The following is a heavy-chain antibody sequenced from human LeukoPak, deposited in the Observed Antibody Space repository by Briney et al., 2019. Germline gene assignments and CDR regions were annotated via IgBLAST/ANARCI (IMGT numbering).Heavy chain of an antibody. J-gene: IGHJ4*02. CDR2: INHSGYT. D-gene: IGHD4-17*01. CDR3: TRMTTGHDY. CDR1: GVSFDDYY. V-gene: IGHV4-34*01. Sequence: PSETLSLTCAVSGVSFDDYYWAWVRQTPGEGLEWIGEINHSGYTNGRPAVKSRVTLSIDTSRKQFSLNLRSVTVADAGIYYCTRMTTGHDYWGQGTLVTVSS.